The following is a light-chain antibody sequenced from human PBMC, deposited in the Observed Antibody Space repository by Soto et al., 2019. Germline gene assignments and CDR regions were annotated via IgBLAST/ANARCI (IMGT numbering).Light chain of an antibody. V-gene: IGKV3-20*01. CDR3: QQYSGSPPLI. CDR1: QSISSTY. Sequence: ENVLTQSPGTLSLSPGERATLSCRASQSISSTYLAWYQQKPGQPPRLLMYGASNRATGIPDRFSGSGSGTYFTLTISRLEPEDFAVYYCQQYSGSPPLIFGGGTKVEIK. J-gene: IGKJ4*01. CDR2: GAS.